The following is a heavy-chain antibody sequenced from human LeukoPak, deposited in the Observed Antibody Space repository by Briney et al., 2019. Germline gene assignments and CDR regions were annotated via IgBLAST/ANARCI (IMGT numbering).Heavy chain of an antibody. CDR2: IYYSGST. CDR1: GGSISSSSYY. CDR3: ARDHSYYFGSQTSTLDV. D-gene: IGHD3-10*01. Sequence: SETLPLTCTVSGGSISSSSYYWGWIRQPPGKGLEWIGSIYYSGSTYYNPSLKSRLSISLDTSKNQFSLKLNSVTAADTAVYYCARDHSYYFGSQTSTLDVWGQGTAVTVSS. J-gene: IGHJ6*02. V-gene: IGHV4-39*07.